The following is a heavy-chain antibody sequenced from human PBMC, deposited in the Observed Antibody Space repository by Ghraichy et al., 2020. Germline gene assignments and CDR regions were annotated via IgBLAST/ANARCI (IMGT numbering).Heavy chain of an antibody. CDR3: AKGLGLDYYYYGMDV. Sequence: GESLNISCAASGFTFSSYAMSWVRQAPGKGLEWVSAISGSGGSTYYADSVKGRFTISRDNSKNTLYLQMNSLRAEDTAVYYCAKGLGLDYYYYGMDVWGQGTTVTVSS. V-gene: IGHV3-23*01. CDR2: ISGSGGST. D-gene: IGHD7-27*01. CDR1: GFTFSSYA. J-gene: IGHJ6*02.